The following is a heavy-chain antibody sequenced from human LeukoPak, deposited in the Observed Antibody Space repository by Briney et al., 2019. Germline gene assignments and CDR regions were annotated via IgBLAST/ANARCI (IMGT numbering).Heavy chain of an antibody. CDR3: AKDQDLSSGWYFSP. CDR1: GFTFSSYA. Sequence: PGGSLRLSCAASGFTFSSYATSWVRQAPGKGLEWVSAISGSGGSTYYADSVKGRFTISRDNSKNTLYLQMNSLRAEDTAVYYCAKDQDLSSGWYFSPWGQGTLVTVSS. CDR2: ISGSGGST. V-gene: IGHV3-23*01. J-gene: IGHJ5*02. D-gene: IGHD6-19*01.